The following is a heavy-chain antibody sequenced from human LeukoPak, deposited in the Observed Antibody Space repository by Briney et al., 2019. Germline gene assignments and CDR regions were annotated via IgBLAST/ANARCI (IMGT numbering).Heavy chain of an antibody. CDR1: GYTFTSYG. V-gene: IGHV1-18*01. Sequence: ASVKVSCKASGYTFTSYGISWVRQAPGQGLEWMGWISAYNGNTNYAQKLQGRVTMTTDTSTSTAYMELRSLRSDDTAVYYCARVGGGYCSSTSCYYYYYMDVWGKGTTVTVSS. J-gene: IGHJ6*03. D-gene: IGHD2-2*01. CDR2: ISAYNGNT. CDR3: ARVGGGYCSSTSCYYYYYMDV.